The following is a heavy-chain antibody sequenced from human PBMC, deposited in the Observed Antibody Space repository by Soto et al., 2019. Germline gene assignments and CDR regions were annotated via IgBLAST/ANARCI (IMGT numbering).Heavy chain of an antibody. CDR3: ARSPYSQIVLVPAYCFDY. D-gene: IGHD2-2*01. CDR2: IYYSGST. Sequence: QVQLQESGPGLVKPSQTLSLTCTVSGGSISSGGYYWSWIRQHPGKGLEWIGYIYYSGSTYYNPSLKSRVTISVDTSKNQFSLKLSSVTAADTAVYYCARSPYSQIVLVPAYCFDYWGQGTLVTVSS. V-gene: IGHV4-31*03. J-gene: IGHJ4*02. CDR1: GGSISSGGYY.